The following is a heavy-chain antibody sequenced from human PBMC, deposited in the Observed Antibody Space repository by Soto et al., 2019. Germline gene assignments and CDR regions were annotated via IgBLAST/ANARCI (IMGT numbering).Heavy chain of an antibody. CDR3: ARVPAAAVTYYYYGMDV. Sequence: SVKVSCKASGGTFSSYTISWVRQAPGQGLEWMGRIIPILGIANYAQEFQGRVTITADKSTSTAYMELSSLRSEDTAVYYCARVPAAAVTYYYYGMDVWGQGTTVTVSS. V-gene: IGHV1-69*02. D-gene: IGHD6-13*01. CDR1: GGTFSSYT. CDR2: IIPILGIA. J-gene: IGHJ6*02.